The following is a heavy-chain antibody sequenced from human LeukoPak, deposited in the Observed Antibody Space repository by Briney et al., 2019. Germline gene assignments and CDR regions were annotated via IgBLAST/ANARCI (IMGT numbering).Heavy chain of an antibody. CDR1: GLTFSSYE. Sequence: GGSLRLSCVVSGLTFSSYEMNWVRQAPGKGLEWVSYISSSGDFIYYADSVKGRFTISRDNAKNSLYLQMNSLRAEDTAVYYCARDKRYRRYAFDIWGQGTMVTVSS. D-gene: IGHD3-9*01. V-gene: IGHV3-48*03. CDR3: ARDKRYRRYAFDI. J-gene: IGHJ3*02. CDR2: ISSSGDFI.